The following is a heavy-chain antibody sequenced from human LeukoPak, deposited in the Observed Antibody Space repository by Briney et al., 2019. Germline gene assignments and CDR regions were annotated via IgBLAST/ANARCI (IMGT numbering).Heavy chain of an antibody. V-gene: IGHV3-23*01. CDR2: ISGSGGST. J-gene: IGHJ6*03. D-gene: IGHD2-2*01. CDR1: GFTFSSYA. Sequence: GGSLRLSCAASGFTFSSYAMSWVRQAPGKGLEWVSAISGSGGSTYYADSVKGRFTISRDNSKNTLYLQMNSLRAEDTAVYYSAKAVGEYCSSTSCYFPHYYYYMDVWGKGTTVTVSS. CDR3: AKAVGEYCSSTSCYFPHYYYYMDV.